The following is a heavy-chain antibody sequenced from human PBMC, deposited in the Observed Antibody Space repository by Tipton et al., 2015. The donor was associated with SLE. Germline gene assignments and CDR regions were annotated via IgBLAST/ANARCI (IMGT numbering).Heavy chain of an antibody. V-gene: IGHV4-59*11. CDR3: ARVPRTERGRSRSSCWSNYFDY. D-gene: IGHD6-19*01. CDR2: IYYSGST. J-gene: IGHJ4*02. CDR1: GGSISSHY. Sequence: TLSLTCTVSGGSISSHYWSWIRQPPGKGLEWIGYIYYSGSTNYNPSLKSRVTISVDTSKNQFSLKLSSVTAADTAVYYCARVPRTERGRSRSSCWSNYFDYGGQGTLVTVSS.